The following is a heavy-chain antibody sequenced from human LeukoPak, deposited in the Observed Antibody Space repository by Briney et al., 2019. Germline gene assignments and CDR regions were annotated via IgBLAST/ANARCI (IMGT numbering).Heavy chain of an antibody. D-gene: IGHD3/OR15-3a*01. CDR2: IYYSGST. V-gene: IGHV4-59*01. Sequence: SETLSLTCTVSGGSISSYYWSWIRQPPGKGLEWIGYIYYSGSTNYNPSLKSRVTISVDTSKNQFSLKLSSVTAADTAVYYCAREFPPEFEGWTHAFDIWGQGTMVTVSS. CDR3: AREFPPEFEGWTHAFDI. J-gene: IGHJ3*02. CDR1: GGSISSYY.